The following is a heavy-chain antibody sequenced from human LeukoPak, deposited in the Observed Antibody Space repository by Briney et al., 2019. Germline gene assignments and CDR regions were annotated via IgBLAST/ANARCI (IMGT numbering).Heavy chain of an antibody. D-gene: IGHD1-14*01. Sequence: GGSLRLSCAASGFTFSSFDMTWVRLAPGKGLEWVSVISGSTGNTYYADSVKGRFTISRSNSENTLYLQMNSLRAEDTAVYYCAKQGATTKDFDNWGQGTLVTVSS. CDR3: AKQGATTKDFDN. CDR1: GFTFSSFD. J-gene: IGHJ4*02. CDR2: ISGSTGNT. V-gene: IGHV3-23*01.